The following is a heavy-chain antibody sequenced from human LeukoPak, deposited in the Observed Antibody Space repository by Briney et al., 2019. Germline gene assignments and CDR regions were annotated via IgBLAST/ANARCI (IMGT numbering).Heavy chain of an antibody. CDR1: GYTFTGYY. V-gene: IGHV1-2*02. CDR2: INPNSGGT. CDR3: ARGFTRYCSGGSCYCEDY. Sequence: ASVKVSCKASGYTFTGYYMHWVRQAPGQGLEWMGWINPNSGGTNYAQKFQGRVTMTRDTSISTAYMEPSRLRSDDTAVYYCARGFTRYCSGGSCYCEDYWGQGTLVTVSS. D-gene: IGHD2-15*01. J-gene: IGHJ4*02.